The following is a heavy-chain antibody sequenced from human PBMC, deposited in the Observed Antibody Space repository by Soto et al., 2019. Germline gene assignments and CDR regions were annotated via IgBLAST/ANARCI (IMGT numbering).Heavy chain of an antibody. V-gene: IGHV3-74*01. J-gene: IGHJ4*02. CDR1: GFTYSSHW. D-gene: IGHD2-15*01. Sequence: GSLRLSCAASGFTYSSHWIHWVRQAPGKGLMWVSRVSGDGSITSYADSVKGRFTISRDNAKNTLYLQMSSLGAEDTAVYYCVRDNSLAATGPHFDYWGQGT. CDR2: VSGDGSIT. CDR3: VRDNSLAATGPHFDY.